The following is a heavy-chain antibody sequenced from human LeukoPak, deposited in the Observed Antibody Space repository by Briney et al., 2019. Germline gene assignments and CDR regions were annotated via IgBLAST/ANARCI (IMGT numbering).Heavy chain of an antibody. J-gene: IGHJ6*02. Sequence: GGSLRLSCAASGFTVSSNYMSWVRQAPGKGLEWVSVIYSGGSTYYADSVKGRFTISRDNSKNTLCLQMNSLRAEDTAVYYCARVPRRYYYDSSGSYGMDVWGQGTTVTVSS. D-gene: IGHD3-22*01. CDR3: ARVPRRYYYDSSGSYGMDV. V-gene: IGHV3-66*01. CDR2: IYSGGST. CDR1: GFTVSSNY.